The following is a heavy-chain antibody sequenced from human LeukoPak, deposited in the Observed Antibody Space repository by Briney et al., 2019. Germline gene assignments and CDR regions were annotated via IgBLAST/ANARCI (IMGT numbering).Heavy chain of an antibody. D-gene: IGHD2-15*01. CDR3: ARAKGLTGIFYMDV. J-gene: IGHJ6*03. CDR1: GGSISSSSYY. V-gene: IGHV4-39*01. CDR2: IYYSGST. Sequence: SETLSLTCTVSGGSISSSSYYWGWIRQPPGKGLEWIGSIYYSGSTYYNPSLKSRVTISVDTSKNQFSLKLSSVTAADTAVYYCARAKGLTGIFYMDVWGKGTTVTASS.